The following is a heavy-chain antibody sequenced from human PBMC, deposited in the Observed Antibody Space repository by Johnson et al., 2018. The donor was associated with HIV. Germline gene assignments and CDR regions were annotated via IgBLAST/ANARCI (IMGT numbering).Heavy chain of an antibody. J-gene: IGHJ3*02. V-gene: IGHV3-NL1*01. CDR2: IYSGGST. Sequence: QVQLVESEGGVVQPGGYLRLSCAASGFSFSTYGMYWVRQAPGKGLEWVSVIYSGGSTYYADSVKGRFTISRDNSKNTLYLQMNSLRAEDTAVYFCAKDVPYYYGSGRLDAFDIWGQGTMVTVSS. CDR3: AKDVPYYYGSGRLDAFDI. D-gene: IGHD3-10*01. CDR1: GFSFSTYG.